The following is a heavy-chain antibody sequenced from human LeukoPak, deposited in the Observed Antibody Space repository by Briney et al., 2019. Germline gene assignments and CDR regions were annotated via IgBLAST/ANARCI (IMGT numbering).Heavy chain of an antibody. CDR2: IVVGSGNT. D-gene: IGHD6-19*01. J-gene: IGHJ4*02. Sequence: GASVKVSCKASGFTFTSSAVQWVRQARGQRLEWIGWIVVGSGNTNYAQKLQGRVTMTTDTSTSTAYMELRSLRSDDTAVYYCATQWLVQDYWGQGTLVTVSS. CDR1: GFTFTSSA. V-gene: IGHV1-58*01. CDR3: ATQWLVQDY.